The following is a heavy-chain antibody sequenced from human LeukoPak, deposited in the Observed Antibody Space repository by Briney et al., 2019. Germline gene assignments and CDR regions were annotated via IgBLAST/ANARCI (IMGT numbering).Heavy chain of an antibody. Sequence: SETLSLTCTVSGGSISSYYWSWLRQPAGKGLEWIGRIYTSGSTNYNPSLKSRVTMSVDTSKNQFSLKLSSVTAADTAVYYCARDGYNYSAFDYWGQGTLVTVSS. CDR2: IYTSGST. V-gene: IGHV4-4*07. CDR1: GGSISSYY. CDR3: ARDGYNYSAFDY. J-gene: IGHJ4*02. D-gene: IGHD5-24*01.